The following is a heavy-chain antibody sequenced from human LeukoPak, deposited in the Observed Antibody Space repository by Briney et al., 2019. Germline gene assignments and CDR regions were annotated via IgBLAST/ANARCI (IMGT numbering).Heavy chain of an antibody. Sequence: GGSLRLSCAASGFTFSSYAMHWVRQAPGKGLEWVAVISYDGSNKYYADSVKGRFTISRDNSKNTLYLQMNSLRAEDTAVYYCARDRVVVVPAATLDYWGQGTLVTVSS. D-gene: IGHD2-2*01. J-gene: IGHJ4*02. CDR2: ISYDGSNK. CDR3: ARDRVVVVPAATLDY. V-gene: IGHV3-30-3*01. CDR1: GFTFSSYA.